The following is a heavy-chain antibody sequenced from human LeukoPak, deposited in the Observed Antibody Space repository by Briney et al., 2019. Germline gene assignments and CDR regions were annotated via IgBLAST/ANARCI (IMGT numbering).Heavy chain of an antibody. Sequence: SETLSLTCTVSGGSISSSRHYWGWIRQPPGKGLEWIGSIYYSGSTYYNPSLKSRVTISVDTSKNQFSLKLSSVTAADTAVYYCARGYGDFWSGYLIGYYYYYMDAWGKGTTVTVSS. V-gene: IGHV4-39*07. D-gene: IGHD3-3*01. J-gene: IGHJ6*03. CDR1: GGSISSSRHY. CDR2: IYYSGST. CDR3: ARGYGDFWSGYLIGYYYYYMDA.